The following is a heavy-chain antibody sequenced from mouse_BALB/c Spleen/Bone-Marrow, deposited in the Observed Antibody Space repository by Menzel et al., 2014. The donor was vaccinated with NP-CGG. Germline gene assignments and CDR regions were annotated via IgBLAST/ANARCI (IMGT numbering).Heavy chain of an antibody. D-gene: IGHD2-14*01. J-gene: IGHJ3*01. CDR1: GFNIKDTY. Sequence: EVKLMESGAELVKPGASVKLSCTASGFNIKDTYMHWVKQGPEQGLEWIVGIDPANGNTKYDPKFQGKATITADTSSNTAYLQLSSLTSEDTAVYYCAYYRYDEGGFAFWGQGTLVTVSA. CDR2: IDPANGNT. V-gene: IGHV14-3*02. CDR3: AYYRYDEGGFAF.